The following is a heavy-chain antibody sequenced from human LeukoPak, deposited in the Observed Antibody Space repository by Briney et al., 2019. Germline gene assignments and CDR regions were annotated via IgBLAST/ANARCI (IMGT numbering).Heavy chain of an antibody. Sequence: GGSLRLSCAVSGFTFDDYGMSWVRQAPGKGPEWVSGINWNGGGTAYAASVKGRFTISRDNAKNSLYLQMNSLRAEDTASYYCAATYSSGWYSHSDYWGQGTLVTVSS. CDR3: AATYSSGWYSHSDY. V-gene: IGHV3-20*04. J-gene: IGHJ4*02. CDR2: INWNGGGT. D-gene: IGHD6-19*01. CDR1: GFTFDDYG.